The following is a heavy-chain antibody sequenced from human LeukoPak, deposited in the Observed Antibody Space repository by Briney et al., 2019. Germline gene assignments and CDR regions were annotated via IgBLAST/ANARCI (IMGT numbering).Heavy chain of an antibody. CDR1: GFTVSSNS. D-gene: IGHD3-22*01. V-gene: IGHV3-66*03. CDR3: AKGTHHYYDSSTFDY. J-gene: IGHJ4*02. CDR2: IYSDNT. Sequence: GGSLRLSCTVSGFTVSSNSMSWVRQAPGKGLEWVSFIYSDNTHYSDSVKGRFTISRDNSKNTLYLQMNTLRAEDTAVYYCAKGTHHYYDSSTFDYWGQGTLVTVSS.